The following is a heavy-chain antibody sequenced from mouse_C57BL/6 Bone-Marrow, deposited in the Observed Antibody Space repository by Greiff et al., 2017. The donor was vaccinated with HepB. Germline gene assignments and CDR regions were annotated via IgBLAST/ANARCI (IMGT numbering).Heavy chain of an antibody. J-gene: IGHJ2*01. CDR2: IDPEDGDT. V-gene: IGHV14-1*01. CDR3: TDDDYDVPYFDY. D-gene: IGHD2-4*01. Sequence: EVQLQQSGAELVRPGASVKLSCTASGFNIKDYYMHWVKQRPEQGLEWIGRIDPEDGDTEYAPKFQGKATMTADTSSNTAYLQLSSLTSEDTAVYYCTDDDYDVPYFDYWGQGTTLTVSS. CDR1: GFNIKDYY.